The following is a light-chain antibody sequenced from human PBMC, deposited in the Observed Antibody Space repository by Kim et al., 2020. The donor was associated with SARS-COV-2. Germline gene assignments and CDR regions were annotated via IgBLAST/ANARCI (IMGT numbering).Light chain of an antibody. CDR3: NSYTASSTRV. CDR1: TSGVGGYNY. CDR2: GVN. Sequence: GRAIAISCTGTTSGVGGYNYVSWDQRHPGKAPIHIIYGVNHRPSGVSDRFSGSKSGSTASLTISGLQAEDEAYYYCNSYTASSTRVFGGGTQLTVL. J-gene: IGLJ3*02. V-gene: IGLV2-14*03.